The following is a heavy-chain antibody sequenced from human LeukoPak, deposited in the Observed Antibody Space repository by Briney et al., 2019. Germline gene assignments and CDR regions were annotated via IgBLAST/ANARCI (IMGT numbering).Heavy chain of an antibody. V-gene: IGHV3-23*01. CDR1: GFTFSNYG. D-gene: IGHD3-16*01. CDR2: IVGSGVTT. J-gene: IGHJ3*02. Sequence: GGSLRLSCVASGFTFSNYGMNWVRQAPGKGLEWVSGIVGSGVTTYYADSVKGRFTISRDNSKNTLYLHMNGLRVEDTAVFYCAKDRDDYVWGSYLGAFDIWGQGTMVTVSS. CDR3: AKDRDDYVWGSYLGAFDI.